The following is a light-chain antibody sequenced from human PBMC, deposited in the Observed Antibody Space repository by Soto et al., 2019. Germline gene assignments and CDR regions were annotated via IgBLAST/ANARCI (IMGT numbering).Light chain of an antibody. V-gene: IGKV1-8*01. CDR2: AAS. CDR1: QGIGSY. CDR3: QQYYNFPFT. J-gene: IGKJ2*01. Sequence: AIRMTQSPSSFSASTGDRVTITCRASQGIGSYLAWFQQKSGTAPQLLIYAASTLQSGIPSRFSASGSGTDFTLTISCLQSEDFATYYCQQYYNFPFTFGQGTKLEVK.